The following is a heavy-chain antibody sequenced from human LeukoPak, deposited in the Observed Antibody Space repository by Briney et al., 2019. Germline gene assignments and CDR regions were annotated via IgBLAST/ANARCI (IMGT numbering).Heavy chain of an antibody. CDR1: GFTFSSYW. CDR2: IKQDGSEK. V-gene: IGHV3-7*03. J-gene: IGHJ4*02. CDR3: AKSVSGIAAYYFDY. Sequence: GGSLRLSCAASGFTFSSYWMSWVRQAPGKGLEWVANIKQDGSEKYYVDSVKGRFTISRDNAKNSLYLQMNSLRAEDTAVYYCAKSVSGIAAYYFDYWGQGTLVTVSS. D-gene: IGHD6-13*01.